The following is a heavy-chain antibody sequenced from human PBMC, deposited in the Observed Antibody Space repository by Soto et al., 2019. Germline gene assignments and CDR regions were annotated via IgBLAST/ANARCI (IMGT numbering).Heavy chain of an antibody. V-gene: IGHV3-30-3*01. Sequence: QVQLVESGGGVVQPGRSLRLSCAASGFTFSSYAMHWVRQAPGKGLEWVAVISYDGSNKYYADSVKGRFTISRDNSKNTLYLQMNSLRAEDTAVYYCARYGGNLFDYWGQGTLVTVSS. CDR1: GFTFSSYA. D-gene: IGHD2-15*01. J-gene: IGHJ4*02. CDR3: ARYGGNLFDY. CDR2: ISYDGSNK.